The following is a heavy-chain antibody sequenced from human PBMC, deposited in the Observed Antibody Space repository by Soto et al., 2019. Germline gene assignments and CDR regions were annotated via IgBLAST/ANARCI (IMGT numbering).Heavy chain of an antibody. CDR1: GGTFSSYA. D-gene: IGHD4-17*01. J-gene: IGHJ4*02. CDR3: ARAEGGPTGYFDY. V-gene: IGHV1-69*06. Sequence: ASVKVSCKASGGTFSSYAISWVRQAPGQGLEWMGGIIPIFGTANYAQKFQGRVTITADKSTSTAYMKLSSLRSEDTAVYYCARAEGGPTGYFDYWGQGTLVTVSS. CDR2: IIPIFGTA.